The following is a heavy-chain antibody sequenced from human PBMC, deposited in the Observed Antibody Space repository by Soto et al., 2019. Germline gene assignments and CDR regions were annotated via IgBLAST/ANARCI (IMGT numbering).Heavy chain of an antibody. CDR3: ATDSNYDVSNSF. D-gene: IGHD3-3*01. V-gene: IGHV1-69*13. J-gene: IGHJ4*02. Sequence: ASVKVSCKASGGTLNNYAINWVRQAPGQGLEWMGGILPVSAPPDYAQKFQGRVSVTADHSTSTVYMELSRLKSDDTAVYFCATDSNYDVSNSFWGQGTLVTVSS. CDR1: GGTLNNYA. CDR2: ILPVSAPP.